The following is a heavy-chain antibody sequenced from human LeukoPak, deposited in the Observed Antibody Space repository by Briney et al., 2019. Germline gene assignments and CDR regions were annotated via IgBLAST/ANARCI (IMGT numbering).Heavy chain of an antibody. CDR2: ISSSSSYI. V-gene: IGHV3-21*01. CDR3: ARDSGIAAAGPWFDP. CDR1: GFTFSSYS. D-gene: IGHD6-13*01. Sequence: GALRLSCAASGFTFSSYSMNWVRQAPGKGLEWVSSISSSSSYIYYADSVKGRFTISRDNAKNSLYLQMNSLRAEDTAVYYCARDSGIAAAGPWFDPWGQETLVTVSS. J-gene: IGHJ5*02.